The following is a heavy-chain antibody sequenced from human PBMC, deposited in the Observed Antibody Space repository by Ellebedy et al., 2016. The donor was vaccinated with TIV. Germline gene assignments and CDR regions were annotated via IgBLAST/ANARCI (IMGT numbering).Heavy chain of an antibody. Sequence: GGSLRLXXAASGFTFDDYAMHWVRQAPGKGLEWVSGISWNSGSIGYADSVKGRFTISRDNAKNSLYLQMNSLRAEDTALYYCASIPSSSRSGAADYWGQGTLVTVSS. J-gene: IGHJ4*02. D-gene: IGHD1-26*01. CDR1: GFTFDDYA. V-gene: IGHV3-9*01. CDR2: ISWNSGSI. CDR3: ASIPSSSRSGAADY.